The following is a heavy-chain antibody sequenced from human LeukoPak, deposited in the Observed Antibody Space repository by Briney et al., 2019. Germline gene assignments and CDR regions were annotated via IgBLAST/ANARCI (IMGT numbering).Heavy chain of an antibody. CDR2: ITSGGDYI. V-gene: IGHV3-21*01. Sequence: GGSLRLSCAASGFTFNTFNMNWVRQAPGKGLEWVSSITSGGDYIYYADSVKGRFTTSRDNAKNSLSLQLNSLRVEDTAVYYCARSHYDVLAASYKWTPDYWGQGTLVTVSS. J-gene: IGHJ4*02. CDR3: ARSHYDVLAASYKWTPDY. CDR1: GFTFNTFN. D-gene: IGHD3-9*01.